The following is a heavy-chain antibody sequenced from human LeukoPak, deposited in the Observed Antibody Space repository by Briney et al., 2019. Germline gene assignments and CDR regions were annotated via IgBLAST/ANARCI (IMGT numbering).Heavy chain of an antibody. Sequence: SVKVSRKASGGTFSSYAISWVRQAPGQGLEWVGGIIPIFGTANYAQKFQGRVTITADKSTSTAYMELSSLRSEDTAVYYCASGVAGTRRTKYYYYGMDVWGQGTTVTVSS. CDR1: GGTFSSYA. D-gene: IGHD6-19*01. CDR2: IIPIFGTA. J-gene: IGHJ6*02. CDR3: ASGVAGTRRTKYYYYGMDV. V-gene: IGHV1-69*06.